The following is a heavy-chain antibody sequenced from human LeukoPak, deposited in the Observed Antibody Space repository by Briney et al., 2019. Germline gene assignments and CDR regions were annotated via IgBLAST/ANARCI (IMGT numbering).Heavy chain of an antibody. J-gene: IGHJ3*02. CDR1: GFTFSRYA. Sequence: GGSLRLSCEASGFTFSRYAMHWVRQTPGKGLEWVAFIRYDGSNIYYAESVKGRFTISRDNSKNTLYLQMNSLRAEDTAVYYCAKGAAAGTRDAFDIWGQGTMVTVSS. D-gene: IGHD6-13*01. CDR2: IRYDGSNI. CDR3: AKGAAAGTRDAFDI. V-gene: IGHV3-30*02.